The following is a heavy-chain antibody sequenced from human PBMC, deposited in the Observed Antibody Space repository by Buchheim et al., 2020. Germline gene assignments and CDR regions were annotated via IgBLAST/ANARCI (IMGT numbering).Heavy chain of an antibody. CDR1: GFTFSSYG. J-gene: IGHJ4*02. D-gene: IGHD3-22*01. Sequence: QVQLVESGGGVVQPGRSLRLSCAASGFTFSSYGMHWVRQPPGKGLEWVAVTSYDGSNKYYADSVKGRFTVSRDISGNTLYLHMNSLGPEDTAVYYCAKVDSSGYYHDSWGQGTL. CDR3: AKVDSSGYYHDS. CDR2: TSYDGSNK. V-gene: IGHV3-30*18.